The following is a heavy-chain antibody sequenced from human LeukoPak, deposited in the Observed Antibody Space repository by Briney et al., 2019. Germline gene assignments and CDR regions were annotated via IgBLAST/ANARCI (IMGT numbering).Heavy chain of an antibody. CDR1: GYTFTSYG. Sequence: ASVKVSCKASGYTFTSYGISWVRQAPGQGLEWMGWISAYNGNTNYAQKLQGRFTISRDNSKNTLYLQMNSLRAEDTAVYYCARGPSGYHNTGGQGTLVTVSS. CDR3: ARGPSGYHNT. CDR2: ISAYNGNT. J-gene: IGHJ4*02. V-gene: IGHV1-18*01. D-gene: IGHD5-12*01.